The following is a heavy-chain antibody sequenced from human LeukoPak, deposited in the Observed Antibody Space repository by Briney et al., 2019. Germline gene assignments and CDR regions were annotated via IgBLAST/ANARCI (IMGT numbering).Heavy chain of an antibody. CDR1: SGSISSSDW. J-gene: IGHJ5*02. V-gene: IGHV4-4*02. CDR3: ARQGYVSFWVDP. D-gene: IGHD5-12*01. Sequence: MPSGTLSLTCAVSSGSISSSDWWSWVRQPPGKGLEWIGEIYHSGSTNYNPSLKSRVTISVDKSKNQFSLNLSSVTAADTAVYYCARQGYVSFWVDPWGQGTLVTVSS. CDR2: IYHSGST.